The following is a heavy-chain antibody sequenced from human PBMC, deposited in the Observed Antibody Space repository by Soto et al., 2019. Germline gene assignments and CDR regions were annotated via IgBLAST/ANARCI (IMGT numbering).Heavy chain of an antibody. CDR1: GYSFTAYW. V-gene: IGHV5-10-1*01. D-gene: IGHD2-2*01. CDR3: TRRASSSFYQFDF. CDR2: IDPSDSYV. Sequence: GESLKISCQASGYSFTAYWITWVRQMPGKGLEWMATIDPSDSYVDYSPSFRGHVTFSVDRSITTVYLQWNSLKASDSAMYFCTRRASSSFYQFDFCGQGALLTVSS. J-gene: IGHJ4*02.